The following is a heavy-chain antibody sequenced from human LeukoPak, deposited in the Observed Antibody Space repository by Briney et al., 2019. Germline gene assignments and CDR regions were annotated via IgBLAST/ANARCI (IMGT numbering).Heavy chain of an antibody. Sequence: GESLKISCKSSGYIFTSYWIGWVRQMPGKGLEWMGIIYPGDSETRYSPSFQGQVTISVDKSISTAYLQWSSLKASDSAMYYCARHAFSGNYYFFGYWGQGTLLTVSS. CDR3: ARHAFSGNYYFFGY. CDR2: IYPGDSET. CDR1: GYIFTSYW. J-gene: IGHJ4*02. D-gene: IGHD1-26*01. V-gene: IGHV5-51*01.